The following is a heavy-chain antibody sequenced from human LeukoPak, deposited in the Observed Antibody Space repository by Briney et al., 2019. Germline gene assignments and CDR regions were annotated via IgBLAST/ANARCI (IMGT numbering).Heavy chain of an antibody. CDR2: ITSSSSYT. J-gene: IGHJ1*01. CDR3: ARDLSSWYLPKYFQH. Sequence: GGSLRLSCAASGFTFSTYNMNWVRQAPGKGLEWVSSITSSSSYTFYADSVKGRFTISRDNAKNSLYLQMNSLRAEDTAVYYCARDLSSWYLPKYFQHWGQGTLATVSS. V-gene: IGHV3-21*01. CDR1: GFTFSTYN. D-gene: IGHD6-13*01.